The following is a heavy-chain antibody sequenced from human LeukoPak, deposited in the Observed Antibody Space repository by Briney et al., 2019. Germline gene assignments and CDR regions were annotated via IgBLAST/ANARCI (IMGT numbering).Heavy chain of an antibody. Sequence: GGSLRLSCAASGFSFSSYGMHWVRQAPGKGLEWVAIVWYDGSNKYYADSVKGRFTISRDNSKNPLYLQMNSLRAEDTAVYYCARWDFDYWGQGTLVTVSS. V-gene: IGHV3-33*01. CDR2: VWYDGSNK. CDR3: ARWDFDY. CDR1: GFSFSSYG. D-gene: IGHD1-26*01. J-gene: IGHJ4*02.